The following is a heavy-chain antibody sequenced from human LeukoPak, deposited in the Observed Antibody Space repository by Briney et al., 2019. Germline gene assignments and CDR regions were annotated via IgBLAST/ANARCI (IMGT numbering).Heavy chain of an antibody. CDR1: GFTFSGLS. CDR3: ARAGSHWHYVY. D-gene: IGHD3-10*01. J-gene: IGHJ4*02. V-gene: IGHV3-7*01. CDR2: IKQDGSER. Sequence: GGSLRLSCAASGFTFSGLSMSWVRQSPTRGLEWVANIKQDGSERYYVDSVKGRFTISRDNAKNSLSLQMNNLRVEDTAVYYCARAGSHWHYVYWGQGTVVTVSS.